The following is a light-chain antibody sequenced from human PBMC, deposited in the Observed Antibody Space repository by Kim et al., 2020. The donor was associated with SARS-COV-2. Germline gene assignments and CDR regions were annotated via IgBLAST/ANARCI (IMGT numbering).Light chain of an antibody. CDR3: KKFDDLPYT. Sequence: ASLEDKVTINCQASQDISNYLNCYKQKPGKAPRLLIYDASNLETGVPSRFRGSGSGTDFTFPITSRQPEDMATNYGKKFDDLPYTFGQGTKLEI. CDR1: QDISNY. J-gene: IGKJ2*01. V-gene: IGKV1-33*01. CDR2: DAS.